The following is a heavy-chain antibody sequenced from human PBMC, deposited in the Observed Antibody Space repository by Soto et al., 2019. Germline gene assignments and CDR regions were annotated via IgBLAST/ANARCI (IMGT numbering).Heavy chain of an antibody. Sequence: QVQLVQSGAEVKKPRSSVKVSCKASGGTFKNFNFNWVRQAPGQGLEWMGGIIPMFGTADYAQRFQGRVTITADDSTSTAYMELSSLRSEDTAVYYCARDETGDSYYYYYGMDVWGQGTTVTVSS. CDR1: GGTFKNFN. CDR3: ARDETGDSYYYYYGMDV. D-gene: IGHD7-27*01. CDR2: IIPMFGTA. J-gene: IGHJ6*02. V-gene: IGHV1-69*01.